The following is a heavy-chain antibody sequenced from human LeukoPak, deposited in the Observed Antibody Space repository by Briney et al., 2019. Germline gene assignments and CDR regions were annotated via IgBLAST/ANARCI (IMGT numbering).Heavy chain of an antibody. Sequence: GGSLRLSCAASGFTFSSYAMHWVRQAPGKGLEWVAVISYDGSNKYYADSVKGRFTISRDNSKNTMYLQMNSLRAEDTAVYYCAREGGSWFTLYYFDYWGQRTLVTVSS. CDR3: AREGGSWFTLYYFDY. D-gene: IGHD6-13*01. CDR2: ISYDGSNK. CDR1: GFTFSSYA. V-gene: IGHV3-30-3*01. J-gene: IGHJ4*02.